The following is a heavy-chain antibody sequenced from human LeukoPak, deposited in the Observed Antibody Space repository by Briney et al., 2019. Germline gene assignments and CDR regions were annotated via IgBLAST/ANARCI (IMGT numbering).Heavy chain of an antibody. V-gene: IGHV4-59*12. Sequence: SETLSLTCTVSGGSISSYYWSWIRQPPGKGLEWIGYIYHSGSTYYNPSLKSRVTISVDRSKNQFSLKLSSVTAADTAVYYCARGFYRGNYAGAFDIWGQGTVVTVSS. CDR2: IYHSGST. D-gene: IGHD1-26*01. CDR3: ARGFYRGNYAGAFDI. J-gene: IGHJ3*02. CDR1: GGSISSYY.